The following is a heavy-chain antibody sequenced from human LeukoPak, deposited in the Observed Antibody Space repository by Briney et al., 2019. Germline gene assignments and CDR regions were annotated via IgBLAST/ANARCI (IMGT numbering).Heavy chain of an antibody. Sequence: GGSLRLSCAASGFTFSDYYMSWIRQAPGKGLEWVSYISSSGSTIYYADSVKGRFTISRDNAKNTLYLQMNSLRAEDTAVYYCARASYYDSSAFDIWGHGTMVTVSS. CDR2: ISSSGSTI. CDR3: ARASYYDSSAFDI. V-gene: IGHV3-11*04. CDR1: GFTFSDYY. J-gene: IGHJ3*02. D-gene: IGHD3-22*01.